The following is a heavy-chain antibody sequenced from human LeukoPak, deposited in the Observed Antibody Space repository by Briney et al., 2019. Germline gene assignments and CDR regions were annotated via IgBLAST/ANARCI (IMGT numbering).Heavy chain of an antibody. CDR2: IYYSGST. V-gene: IGHV4-59*01. CDR3: ARYQNYDILTGSNYYGMDV. CDR1: GGSISSYY. Sequence: SETLSLTCTVSGGSISSYYWSWIRQPPGKGLEWIGYIYYSGSTNYNPSLKSRVTISVDTSKNQFSLKLSSVTAADTAVYYCARYQNYDILTGSNYYGMDVWGQGTTVTVSS. J-gene: IGHJ6*02. D-gene: IGHD3-9*01.